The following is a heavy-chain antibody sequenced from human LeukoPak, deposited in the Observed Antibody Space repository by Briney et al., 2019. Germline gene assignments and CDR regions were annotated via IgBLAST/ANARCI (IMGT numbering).Heavy chain of an antibody. CDR2: INPSGGST. D-gene: IGHD6-6*01. J-gene: IGHJ4*02. Sequence: GASVKVSCKASGYTFTSYYMHWVRQAPGQGLEWMGIINPSGGSTSYAQKFQGRVTMTRDTSTSTVYMELSSVTAADTAVYYCAGGSSSSPFDYWGQGTLVTVSS. CDR3: AGGSSSSPFDY. CDR1: GYTFTSYY. V-gene: IGHV1-46*01.